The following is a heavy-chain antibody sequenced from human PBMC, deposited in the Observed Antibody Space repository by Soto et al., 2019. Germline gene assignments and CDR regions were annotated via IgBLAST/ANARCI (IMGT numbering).Heavy chain of an antibody. V-gene: IGHV1-18*01. Sequence: AASVKVSCKASGYTFTSYGISWVRQAPGQGLEWMGWISAYNGNTNYAQKLQGRVTMTTDTSTSTAYMELRSLRSDDTAVYYCARVNGERRYGRIYYYYGMDVWGQGTTVTVSS. CDR2: ISAYNGNT. CDR1: GYTFTSYG. CDR3: ARVNGERRYGRIYYYYGMDV. D-gene: IGHD1-20*01. J-gene: IGHJ6*02.